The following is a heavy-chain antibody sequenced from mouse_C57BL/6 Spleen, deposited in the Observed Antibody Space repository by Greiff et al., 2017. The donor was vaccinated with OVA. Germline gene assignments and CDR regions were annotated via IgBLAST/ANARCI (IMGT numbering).Heavy chain of an antibody. CDR2: IDPSDSYT. J-gene: IGHJ2*01. Sequence: QVQLQQPGAELVKPGASVKLSCKASGYTFTSYWMQWVKQRPGQGLEWIGEIDPSDSYTNYNQKFKGKATLTVDTSSSTAYMQLSSLTSEDSAVYYCARRSSGYGYFDYWGKGTTLTVSS. D-gene: IGHD3-2*02. V-gene: IGHV1-50*01. CDR1: GYTFTSYW. CDR3: ARRSSGYGYFDY.